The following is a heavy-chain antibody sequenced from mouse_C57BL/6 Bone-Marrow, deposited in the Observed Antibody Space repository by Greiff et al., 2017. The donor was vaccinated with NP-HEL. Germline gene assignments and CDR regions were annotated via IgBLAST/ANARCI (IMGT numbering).Heavy chain of an antibody. Sequence: VQLVESGAELARPGASVKLSCKASGYTFTSYGISWVKQRTGQGLEWIGEIYPRSGNTYYNEKFKGKATLTADKSSSTAYMELRSLTSEDSAVYFCARITTPYYFDYWGQGTTLTVSS. D-gene: IGHD1-1*01. J-gene: IGHJ2*01. CDR3: ARITTPYYFDY. CDR1: GYTFTSYG. CDR2: IYPRSGNT. V-gene: IGHV1-81*01.